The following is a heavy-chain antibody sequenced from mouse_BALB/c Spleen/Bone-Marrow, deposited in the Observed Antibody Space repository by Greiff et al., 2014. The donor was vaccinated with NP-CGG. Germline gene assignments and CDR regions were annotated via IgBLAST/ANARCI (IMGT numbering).Heavy chain of an antibody. CDR1: GFSLTSYG. CDR3: ARVTGTDWYFDV. Sequence: VKLMESGPGLVAPSQSLSITCTVSGFSLTSYGVHWVRQSPGKGLEWLGVIWAGGSTNYNSALMSRLSISKDNSKSQVFLKMNSLQTDDTAMYYCARVTGTDWYFDVWGAGTTVTVSS. V-gene: IGHV2-9*02. D-gene: IGHD4-1*01. J-gene: IGHJ1*01. CDR2: IWAGGST.